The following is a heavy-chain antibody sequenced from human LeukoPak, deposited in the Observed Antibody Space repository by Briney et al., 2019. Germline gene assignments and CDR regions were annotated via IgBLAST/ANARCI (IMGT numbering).Heavy chain of an antibody. CDR3: AKNPRSGYYYYYYMDV. V-gene: IGHV4-39*01. CDR1: GGSISSSSYY. J-gene: IGHJ6*03. D-gene: IGHD5-12*01. CDR2: IYHSGST. Sequence: SETLSLTCTVSGGSISSSSYYWGWIRQPPGKGLEWIGSIYHSGSTYYNPSLKSRVTISVDTSKNQFSLKLSSVTAADTAVYYCAKNPRSGYYYYYYMDVWGKGTTVTISS.